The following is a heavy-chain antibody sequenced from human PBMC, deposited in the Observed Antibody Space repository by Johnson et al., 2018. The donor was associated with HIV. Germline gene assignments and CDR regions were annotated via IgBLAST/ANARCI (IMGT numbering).Heavy chain of an antibody. V-gene: IGHV3-30*04. J-gene: IGHJ3*02. D-gene: IGHD6-13*01. Sequence: QVQLVESGGGLVQPGRSLRLSCSGSGFKFGDYALSWFRQAPGKGLEWVAVISYDGSNKYYADSVKGRFTISRDDSKNTLYLQMNSLRAEDTAVYYCARQAAAGAFDIWGQGTMVTVSS. CDR2: ISYDGSNK. CDR3: ARQAAAGAFDI. CDR1: GFKFGDYA.